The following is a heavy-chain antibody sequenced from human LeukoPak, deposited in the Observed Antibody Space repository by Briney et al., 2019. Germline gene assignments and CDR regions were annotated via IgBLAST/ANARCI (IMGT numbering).Heavy chain of an antibody. V-gene: IGHV1-2*02. D-gene: IGHD1-26*01. CDR2: INPNSGGT. J-gene: IGHJ5*02. Sequence: SVKVSCKASGYTFTGYYMHWVRQAPGQGLEWMGWINPNSGGTNYAQKFQGRVTMTRDTSISTAYVELSRLRSDDTAVYYCARGRIVGARNWFDPWGQGTLVTVSS. CDR3: ARGRIVGARNWFDP. CDR1: GYTFTGYY.